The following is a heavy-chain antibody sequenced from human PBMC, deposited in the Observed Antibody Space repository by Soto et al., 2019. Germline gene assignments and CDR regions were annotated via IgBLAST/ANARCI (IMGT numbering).Heavy chain of an antibody. Sequence: PSETLSLTCAVYGGSFSGYYWSWIRQPPGKGLEWIGEINHSGSTNYNPSLKSRVTISVDTSKNQFSLKLSSVTAADTAVYYCARDKGGVDWFDPWGQGTLVTVSS. D-gene: IGHD3-16*01. CDR2: INHSGST. CDR1: GGSFSGYY. J-gene: IGHJ5*02. V-gene: IGHV4-34*01. CDR3: ARDKGGVDWFDP.